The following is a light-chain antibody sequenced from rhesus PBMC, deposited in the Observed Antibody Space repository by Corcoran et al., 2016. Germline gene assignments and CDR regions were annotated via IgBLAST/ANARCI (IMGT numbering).Light chain of an antibody. Sequence: DIQMSQSPSSLSASVGDKVTITCRASQGISNALAWYQQKPGKAPKLLCYAASRLESGVPSRFSGSRSGTDFTLTISSLQPEDFATYYCQQGYSTPFTFGPGTKLDIK. J-gene: IGKJ3*01. CDR3: QQGYSTPFT. CDR2: AAS. CDR1: QGISNA. V-gene: IGKV1-33*02.